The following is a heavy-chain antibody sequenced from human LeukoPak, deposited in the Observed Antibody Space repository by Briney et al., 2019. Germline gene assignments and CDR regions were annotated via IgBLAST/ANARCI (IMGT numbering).Heavy chain of an antibody. CDR2: ISGSGGYT. CDR3: AKVVAAANYYYYGMDV. V-gene: IGHV3-23*01. J-gene: IGHJ6*02. Sequence: GRSLCLSCAASGFTFTSYAMIWVRQAPGKGLEWVSAISGSGGYTYYADSVKGRFTISRDNSKNTLYLQINSLRAEDTAVYYCAKVVAAANYYYYGMDVWGQGTTVTVSS. CDR1: GFTFTSYA. D-gene: IGHD6-13*01.